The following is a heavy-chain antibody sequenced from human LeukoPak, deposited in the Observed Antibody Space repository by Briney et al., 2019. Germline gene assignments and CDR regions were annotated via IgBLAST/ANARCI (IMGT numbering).Heavy chain of an antibody. J-gene: IGHJ6*02. CDR2: ISWNSGSI. V-gene: IGHV3-9*01. CDR1: GFTFDDYA. D-gene: IGHD3-3*01. CDR3: AKAIRGYFYYHGMDV. Sequence: GGSLRLSCAASGFTFDDYAMYWVRQAPGKGLDWVSGISWNSGSIGYADSVKGRFTISRDNAKNSLYLQMNSLRAEDTALYYCAKAIRGYFYYHGMDVWGQGTTVTVSS.